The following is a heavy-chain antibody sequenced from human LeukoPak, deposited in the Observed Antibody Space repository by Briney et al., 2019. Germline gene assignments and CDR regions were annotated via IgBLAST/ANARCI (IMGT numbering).Heavy chain of an antibody. CDR3: ARGPYSYDSSGAFDI. J-gene: IGHJ3*02. CDR2: INHSGST. V-gene: IGHV4-34*01. CDR1: GGSFSGHY. D-gene: IGHD3-22*01. Sequence: SETLSLTCAVYGGSFSGHYWTWIRQPPGKGLEWIGEINHSGSTNYNPSLKSRVTISVDTSKNQFSLKVSSVTAADTAVYFCARGPYSYDSSGAFDIWGQGTMVTVSS.